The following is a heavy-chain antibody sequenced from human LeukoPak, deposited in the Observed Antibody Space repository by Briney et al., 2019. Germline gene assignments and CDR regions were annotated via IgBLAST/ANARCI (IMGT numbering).Heavy chain of an antibody. CDR2: ISSSGSTI. CDR1: GFTFTSYE. V-gene: IGHV3-48*03. Sequence: GGSPRLSCAASGFTFTSYEMNWVRQAPGKGLEWVSYISSSGSTIYSADSVKGRFTISRDNAKNSLYLQMNSLRAEDTAVYYGARAQQYGDYAHYYFDFWGQGTLVTVSS. D-gene: IGHD4-17*01. CDR3: ARAQQYGDYAHYYFDF. J-gene: IGHJ4*02.